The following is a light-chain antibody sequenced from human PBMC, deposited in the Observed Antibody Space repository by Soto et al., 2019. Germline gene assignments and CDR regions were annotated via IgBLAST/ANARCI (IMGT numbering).Light chain of an antibody. J-gene: IGKJ4*01. CDR2: GAS. CDR3: QQYGSSPKLT. Sequence: DIVLTQSPGTLSLSPGERATLSFSASQSVSSNVLAWYQQKPGQAPRLLIYGASSRATGIPDRFSGSGSGTDFTLTISRLEPEDFAVYYCQQYGSSPKLTFGGGTKVDI. V-gene: IGKV3-20*01. CDR1: QSVSSNV.